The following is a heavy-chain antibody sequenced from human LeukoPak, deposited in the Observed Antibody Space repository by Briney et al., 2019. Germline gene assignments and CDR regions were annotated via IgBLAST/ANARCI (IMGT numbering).Heavy chain of an antibody. CDR2: ISYDGSNK. Sequence: PGGSLRLSCAASGFTFSSYAMHWVRQAPGKGLEWVAVISYDGSNKYYADSVKGRFTISRDNSKNTLYLQMNSLRAEDTAVYYCARDGLIDDAFDIWGQGTMVTVSS. J-gene: IGHJ3*02. CDR3: ARDGLIDDAFDI. CDR1: GFTFSSYA. D-gene: IGHD3-16*01. V-gene: IGHV3-30*04.